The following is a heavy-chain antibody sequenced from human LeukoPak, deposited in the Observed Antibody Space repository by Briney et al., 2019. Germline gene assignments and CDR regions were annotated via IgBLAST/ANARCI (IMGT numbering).Heavy chain of an antibody. CDR2: IWYDGSNK. Sequence: GGSLRLSCAASGFTFSNYGMHWVRQAPGKGLEWVGSIWYDGSNKYYTDSVKGRFAISRDNSKNTLYLQMNSLRAEDTAVYYCAKDRRAIVVVPAAVDYWGQGTLVTVSS. CDR1: GFTFSNYG. J-gene: IGHJ4*02. D-gene: IGHD2-2*01. V-gene: IGHV3-33*03. CDR3: AKDRRAIVVVPAAVDY.